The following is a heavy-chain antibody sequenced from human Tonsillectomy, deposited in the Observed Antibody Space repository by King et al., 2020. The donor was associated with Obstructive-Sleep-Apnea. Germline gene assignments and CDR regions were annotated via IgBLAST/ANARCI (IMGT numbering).Heavy chain of an antibody. CDR2: IYYSGST. V-gene: IGHV4-59*01. Sequence: QLQESGPGLVKPSETLSLTCTVSGGSISSYYWSWIRQPPGKGLEWVGYIYYSGSTNYNPSLKSRVTISVDTSKNQFSLKLSSVTAADTAEYYCAREGYSYGYYAFDIWGQGTMVTVSS. CDR3: AREGYSYGYYAFDI. CDR1: GGSISSYY. D-gene: IGHD5-18*01. J-gene: IGHJ3*02.